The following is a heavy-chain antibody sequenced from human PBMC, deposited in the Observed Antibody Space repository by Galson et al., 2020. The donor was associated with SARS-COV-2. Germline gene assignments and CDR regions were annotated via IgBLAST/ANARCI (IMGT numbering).Heavy chain of an antibody. V-gene: IGHV3-74*01. Sequence: GGSLRLSCAASGFTFSSYSMHWVRQAPGKGLEWVSRIKSDGSTPTYADSVKGRFTISRDNAKNTLNLQMNSLRAEDTAVYYCVRRSYMDVWGKGTTVTVS. CDR1: GFTFSSYS. CDR2: IKSDGSTP. J-gene: IGHJ6*03. CDR3: VRRSYMDV.